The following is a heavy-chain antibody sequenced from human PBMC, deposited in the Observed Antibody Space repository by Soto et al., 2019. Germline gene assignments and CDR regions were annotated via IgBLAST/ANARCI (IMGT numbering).Heavy chain of an antibody. D-gene: IGHD3-3*01. CDR2: IYHSGST. V-gene: IGHV4-30-2*01. CDR1: GGSISSGGYS. CDR3: ARAGITIFGVVIGPFDP. J-gene: IGHJ5*02. Sequence: SATLSLTCAVSGGSISSGGYSWSWIRQPPGKGLEWIGYIYHSGSTYYNPSLKSRVTISVDRSKNQFSLKLSSVTAADTAVYYCARAGITIFGVVIGPFDPWGQGTLVTVSS.